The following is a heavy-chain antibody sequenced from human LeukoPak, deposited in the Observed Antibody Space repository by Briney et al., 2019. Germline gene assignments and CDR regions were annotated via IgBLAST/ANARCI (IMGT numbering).Heavy chain of an antibody. CDR1: GGSLSSSNNY. J-gene: IGHJ4*02. CDR2: ISYIGAT. V-gene: IGHV4-39*07. Sequence: PSETLSLTCTVSGGSLSSSNNYWGWTRQPPGKGLEWFGSISYIGATSYNPSLKSRVTISVDKSRNQFSLKLNSVTAADTAVYYCARRGYYGLNWGQGTLVTVSS. CDR3: ARRGYYGLN. D-gene: IGHD3-22*01.